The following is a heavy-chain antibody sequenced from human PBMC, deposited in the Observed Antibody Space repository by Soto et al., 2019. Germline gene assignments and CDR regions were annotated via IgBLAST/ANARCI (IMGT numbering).Heavy chain of an antibody. CDR3: ARRDTSGFLRYFDN. D-gene: IGHD3-3*01. Sequence: SVKVSCKSAGGTFSSFINYPINWVRQAPGQGLEWMGGIVPNVGTVNYAQKFRGKVTITADKSTGTAYMELSSLRSEDTALYYCARRDTSGFLRYFDNWGQGTQVTVSS. CDR1: GGTFSSFINYP. CDR2: IVPNVGTV. V-gene: IGHV1-69*06. J-gene: IGHJ4*02.